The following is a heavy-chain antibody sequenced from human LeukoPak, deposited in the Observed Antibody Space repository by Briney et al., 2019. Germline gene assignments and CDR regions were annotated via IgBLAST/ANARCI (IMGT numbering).Heavy chain of an antibody. Sequence: GGSLRLSCAASGFTFSNYEMNWVRQAPGKGLEWVSYISSSGSSIYYADSVRGRFTISRDNAKNSLYLQMNSLRAEDTALYYCARAKYYYDSTTYLDAFDIWGQGTMVTVSS. V-gene: IGHV3-48*03. CDR2: ISSSGSSI. D-gene: IGHD3-22*01. CDR1: GFTFSNYE. CDR3: ARAKYYYDSTTYLDAFDI. J-gene: IGHJ3*02.